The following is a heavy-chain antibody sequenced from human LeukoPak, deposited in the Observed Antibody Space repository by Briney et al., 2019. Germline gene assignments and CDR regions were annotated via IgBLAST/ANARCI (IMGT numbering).Heavy chain of an antibody. CDR3: ARASQWLGSRWFDP. J-gene: IGHJ5*02. CDR1: GGSISSGGYT. Sequence: SETLSLTCAVSGGSISSGGYTWSWIRQPPGKGLEWIGYIYHSGSTYYNPSLKSRVTISVDRSKNQFSLKLSSVTAADTAVYYCARASQWLGSRWFDPWGQGTLVTVSS. V-gene: IGHV4-30-2*01. CDR2: IYHSGST. D-gene: IGHD6-19*01.